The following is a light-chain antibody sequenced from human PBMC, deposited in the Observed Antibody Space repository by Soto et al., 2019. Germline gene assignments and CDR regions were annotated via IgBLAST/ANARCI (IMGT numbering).Light chain of an antibody. V-gene: IGKV3-11*01. CDR2: GAS. J-gene: IGKJ5*01. CDR3: QQRSNWPPST. CDR1: QSVSSD. Sequence: EIVMTQSPATLSVSPGERATLSCGASQSVSSDLAWYHQKPGQAPRLLIHGASTRATGIPARFSGSGSGTDFTLTISSLEPEDFAVYYCQQRSNWPPSTFGQGTRLEIK.